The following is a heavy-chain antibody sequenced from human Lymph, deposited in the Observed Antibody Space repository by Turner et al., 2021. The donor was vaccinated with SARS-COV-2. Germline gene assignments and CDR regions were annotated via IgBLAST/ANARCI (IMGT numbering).Heavy chain of an antibody. J-gene: IGHJ4*02. CDR1: VFTFSTYS. Sequence: EVQLVELGGGLVKPGGSLSLPCAASVFTFSTYSLNWVRQAPGKRLGRISTISNSSSYIYYADSVKGRFTISRYDAKNTLYLQMNSLRAEDTAVYYCSRDIPTTADYFDYWGQGTLVTVSS. D-gene: IGHD4-17*01. CDR2: ISNSSSYI. CDR3: SRDIPTTADYFDY. V-gene: IGHV3-21*03.